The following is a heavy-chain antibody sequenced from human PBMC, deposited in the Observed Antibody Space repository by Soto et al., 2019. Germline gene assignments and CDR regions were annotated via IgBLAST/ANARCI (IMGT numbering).Heavy chain of an antibody. CDR2: INPSGGST. Sequence: ASVKVSCKTSGYTFTTYYMHWARRAPGQGLEWMGMINPSGGSTSYAQKFQGRVTMTRDTSTRTIYMELSSLRRDDTAIYYCARREYNYANMDVWGQGTTVTVSS. CDR3: ARREYNYANMDV. V-gene: IGHV1-46*01. CDR1: GYTFTTYY. D-gene: IGHD5-18*01. J-gene: IGHJ6*02.